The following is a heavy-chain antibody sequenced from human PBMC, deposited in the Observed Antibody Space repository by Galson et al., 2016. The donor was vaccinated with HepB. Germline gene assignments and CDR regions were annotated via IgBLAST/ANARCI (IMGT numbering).Heavy chain of an antibody. CDR3: GRGGLEPVDI. V-gene: IGHV3-74*01. J-gene: IGHJ3*02. CDR1: GFSLGNYW. Sequence: SLRLSCAASGFSLGNYWMHWARQAPGQGLVWVARINDYETTTDYADTVKGRFTISRDIATNTLFLQMNSLRVEDTAVYYCGRGGLEPVDIWGQGTIVTVSS. D-gene: IGHD1-1*01. CDR2: INDYETTT.